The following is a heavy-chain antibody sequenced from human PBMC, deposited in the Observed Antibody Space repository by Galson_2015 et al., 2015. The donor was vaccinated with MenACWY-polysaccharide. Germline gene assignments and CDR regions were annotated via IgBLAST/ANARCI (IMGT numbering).Heavy chain of an antibody. Sequence: SLRLSCAASGFTFSSYGMHWVRQAPGKGLEWVAVISYDGSNKYYADSAKGRFTISRDNSKNTLYLQMNSLRAEDTAVYYCAKGPCSGGSCYPVDYWGQGTLVTVSS. V-gene: IGHV3-30*18. CDR2: ISYDGSNK. CDR3: AKGPCSGGSCYPVDY. CDR1: GFTFSSYG. J-gene: IGHJ4*02. D-gene: IGHD2-15*01.